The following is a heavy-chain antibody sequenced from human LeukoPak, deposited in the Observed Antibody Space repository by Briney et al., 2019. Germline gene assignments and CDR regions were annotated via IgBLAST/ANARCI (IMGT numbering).Heavy chain of an antibody. V-gene: IGHV1-2*04. Sequence: ASVKVSCKASGYTFTGYYMHWVRQAPGQGLEWMGWINPNSGGTNYAQKFQGWVTMTRDTSISTAYMELSRLRSDDTAVYYCARDGAHYGSGSPDYWGQGTLVTVSS. D-gene: IGHD3-10*01. CDR1: GYTFTGYY. CDR2: INPNSGGT. J-gene: IGHJ4*02. CDR3: ARDGAHYGSGSPDY.